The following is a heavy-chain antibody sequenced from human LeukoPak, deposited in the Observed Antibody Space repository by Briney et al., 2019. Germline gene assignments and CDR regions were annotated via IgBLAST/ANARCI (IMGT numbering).Heavy chain of an antibody. V-gene: IGHV1-2*02. CDR2: INPNSGGT. CDR1: GYTFTGYY. D-gene: IGHD5-24*01. J-gene: IGHJ4*02. CDR3: ARVATIRKYYFDY. Sequence: ASVKVSCKASGYTFTGYYMHWVRQAPGQGLEWMGWINPNSGGTNYAQKLQGRVTMTRDTSISTAYMELSRLRSVDTAVYYCARVATIRKYYFDYWGQGTLVTVSS.